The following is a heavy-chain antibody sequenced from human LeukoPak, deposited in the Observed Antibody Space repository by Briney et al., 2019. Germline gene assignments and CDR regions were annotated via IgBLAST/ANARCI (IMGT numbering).Heavy chain of an antibody. CDR3: AKDLIRYSSGSNAFDI. CDR1: GFIFNNYA. Sequence: GGSLRLSCAGSGFIFNNYAMHWVRQPPGKGLEWVSGISGSGGSTYYADSVKGRFTISRDNSKNTLYLQMNSLRAEDTAVYYCAKDLIRYSSGSNAFDIWGQGTMVTVSS. V-gene: IGHV3-23*01. J-gene: IGHJ3*02. CDR2: ISGSGGST. D-gene: IGHD6-19*01.